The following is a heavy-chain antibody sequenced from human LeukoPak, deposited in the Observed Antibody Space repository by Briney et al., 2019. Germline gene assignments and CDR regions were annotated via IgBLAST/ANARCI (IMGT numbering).Heavy chain of an antibody. CDR3: AKDSPFGGN. D-gene: IGHD1-26*01. J-gene: IGHJ4*02. CDR2: IKGDGSEK. V-gene: IGHV3-7*01. Sequence: GGSLRLSCAASGFTFSTYWMSWVRQAPGKGLEWVANIKGDGSEKNYVGSVKGRYTISRDNAKNSLYLQMNSLRAEDTAVYYCAKDSPFGGNWGQGTLVTVSS. CDR1: GFTFSTYW.